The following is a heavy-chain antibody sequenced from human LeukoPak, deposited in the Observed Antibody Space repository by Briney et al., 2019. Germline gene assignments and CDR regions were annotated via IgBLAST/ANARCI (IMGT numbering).Heavy chain of an antibody. V-gene: IGHV3-21*01. J-gene: IGHJ4*02. CDR1: GFTFSSYS. CDR2: ISSSSSYI. D-gene: IGHD2-2*02. CDR3: ARDIVVVPAAIGVDY. Sequence: GGSLRLSCAASGFTFSSYSMNWVRRAPGKGLEWVSSISSSSSYIYYADSVKGRFTISRDNAKNSLYLQMNSLRAEDTAVYYCARDIVVVPAAIGVDYWGQGTLVTVSS.